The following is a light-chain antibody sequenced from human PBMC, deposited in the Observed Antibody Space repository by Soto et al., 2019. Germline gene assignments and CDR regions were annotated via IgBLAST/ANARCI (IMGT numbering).Light chain of an antibody. CDR1: SSDVGGYNY. Sequence: QSVLTQPPSASGSPGQSVTISCTGTSSDVGGYNYVSWYQQHPGKAPKVIIYEVSKRPSGVPDRFSGSKSGSTASLTVSGLQAEDEDDYFCGSYTGSIYVFGNGTKVTVL. CDR3: GSYTGSIYV. CDR2: EVS. V-gene: IGLV2-8*01. J-gene: IGLJ1*01.